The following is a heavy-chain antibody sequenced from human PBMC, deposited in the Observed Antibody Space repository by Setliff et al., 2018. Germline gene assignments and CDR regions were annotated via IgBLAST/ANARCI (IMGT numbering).Heavy chain of an antibody. D-gene: IGHD2-15*01. J-gene: IGHJ3*02. CDR3: ARFYWRGGAFDI. V-gene: IGHV1-2*02. CDR1: GYTFTGYY. Sequence: ASVKVSCKASGYTFTGYYMHRVRQAPGQGLEWMGWINPNSGGTNYAQKFQGRVTMTRDTSISTAYMELSRLRSDDTAVYYCARFYWRGGAFDIWGQGTMVTVSS. CDR2: INPNSGGT.